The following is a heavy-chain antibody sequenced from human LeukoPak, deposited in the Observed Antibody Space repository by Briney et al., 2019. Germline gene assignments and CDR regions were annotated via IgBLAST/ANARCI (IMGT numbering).Heavy chain of an antibody. V-gene: IGHV1-69*13. Sequence: ASVKVSCKASGGTFSSYAISWVRQAPGQGLEWMGGIIPIFGTANYAQKFQGRVTITADESTSTAYMELSSLRSEDTAVYHCAREADTDTESNYFDYWGQGTLVTVSS. CDR2: IIPIFGTA. CDR1: GGTFSSYA. D-gene: IGHD6-6*01. CDR3: AREADTDTESNYFDY. J-gene: IGHJ4*02.